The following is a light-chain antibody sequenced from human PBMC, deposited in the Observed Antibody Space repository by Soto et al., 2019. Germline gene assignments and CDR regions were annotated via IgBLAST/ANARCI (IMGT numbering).Light chain of an antibody. Sequence: DIQMTQSPSSLSASVGDRVTITCRASQDISNYLAWYQQRPGKLPNLLIYSASTLQSGVPSRFSGSGSGTHFTLTISSLQPEDVATYYCQKYNSALTFGQGTRWRLN. CDR2: SAS. CDR3: QKYNSALT. CDR1: QDISNY. V-gene: IGKV1-27*01. J-gene: IGKJ5*01.